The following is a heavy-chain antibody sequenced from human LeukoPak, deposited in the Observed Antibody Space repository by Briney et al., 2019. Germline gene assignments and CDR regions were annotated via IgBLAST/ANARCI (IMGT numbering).Heavy chain of an antibody. CDR3: TAGEGFTDFDS. CDR1: GFSFSNSW. V-gene: IGHV3-15*01. CDR2: IKREVDGGTT. D-gene: IGHD3-16*01. Sequence: GGSLRLSCAASGFSFSNSWMSWVRQAPGKGLEWVGRIKREVDGGTTIYTAPVKGGFTISRDDSKNIVFLQMSSLKTEDTAVYYCTAGEGFTDFDSWGQGTLVTVSS. J-gene: IGHJ4*02.